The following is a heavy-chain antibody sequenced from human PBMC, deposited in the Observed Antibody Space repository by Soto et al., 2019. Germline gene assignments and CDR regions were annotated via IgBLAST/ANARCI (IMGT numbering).Heavy chain of an antibody. CDR2: IYYSGIT. V-gene: IGHV4-31*03. J-gene: IGHJ4*02. CDR3: AKLSGDYHFSLDY. CDR1: GGYISSGGYY. D-gene: IGHD3-3*02. Sequence: SETMSLTCTVSGGYISSGGYYWSWIRQHPGKGLEWIGYIYYSGITYYNPSLKSRVTISVDTSKNQFSLKLSSVAAADTAVYYCAKLSGDYHFSLDYWGQGTLVTVSS.